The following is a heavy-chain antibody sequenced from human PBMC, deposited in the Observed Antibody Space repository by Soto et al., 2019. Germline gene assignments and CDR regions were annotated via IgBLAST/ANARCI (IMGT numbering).Heavy chain of an antibody. Sequence: SLRLSCAASGFTFSSYAMHWVRQAPDKGLEWVAVISYDGSNKYYADSVKGRFTISRDNSKNTLYLQMNSLRAEDTAVYYCARDAYCSGGSCPRGMDVWGQGTTVTVYS. J-gene: IGHJ6*02. CDR1: GFTFSSYA. CDR3: ARDAYCSGGSCPRGMDV. CDR2: ISYDGSNK. D-gene: IGHD2-15*01. V-gene: IGHV3-30-3*01.